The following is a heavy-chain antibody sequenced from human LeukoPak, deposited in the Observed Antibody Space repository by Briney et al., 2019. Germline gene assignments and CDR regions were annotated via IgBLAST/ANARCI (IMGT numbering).Heavy chain of an antibody. J-gene: IGHJ6*02. CDR1: GFTFSSYG. Sequence: PGRSLRLSCAASGFTFSSYGMHWVRQAPGKGLEWVAVISYDGSNKYYADSVKGRFTISRDNSKNTLYLQMNSLRAEDTAVYYCAKGPPGYSKGLYYYYYGMDVWGQGTTVTVSS. V-gene: IGHV3-30*18. CDR3: AKGPPGYSKGLYYYYYGMDV. CDR2: ISYDGSNK. D-gene: IGHD4-11*01.